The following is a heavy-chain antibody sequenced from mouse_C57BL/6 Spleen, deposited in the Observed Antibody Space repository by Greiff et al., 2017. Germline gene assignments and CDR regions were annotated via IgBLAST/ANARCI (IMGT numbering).Heavy chain of an antibody. CDR3: ARYDCYYEDFDV. V-gene: IGHV2-2*01. D-gene: IGHD2-3*01. J-gene: IGHJ1*03. CDR2: IWSGGST. CDR1: GFSFTSYG. Sequence: QVQLKESGPGLVQPSPSLSITCTVSGFSFTSYGVHWVLQSPGKGLEWLGVIWSGGSTDYNAAFISRQSISKDNSTSQVCVKMSSLQADDTAIYYCARYDCYYEDFDVWGTGTTVTVSS.